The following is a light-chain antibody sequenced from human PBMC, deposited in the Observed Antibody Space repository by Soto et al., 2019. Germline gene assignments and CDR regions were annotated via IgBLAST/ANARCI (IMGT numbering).Light chain of an antibody. Sequence: EIVLTQSPGTLSLSRGEISTLSCGSSQSVSSNYLAWYQQKPGQAPRLLIYGASTRATGIPARFSGSGSGTEFTLTISSLQSEDFAVYYCQQYNNWPPGTFGQGTKVDIK. CDR1: QSVSSN. CDR2: GAS. J-gene: IGKJ1*01. CDR3: QQYNNWPPGT. V-gene: IGKV3-15*01.